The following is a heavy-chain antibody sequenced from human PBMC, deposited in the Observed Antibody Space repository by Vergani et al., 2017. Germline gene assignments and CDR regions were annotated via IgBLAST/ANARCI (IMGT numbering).Heavy chain of an antibody. CDR1: GFSLSNARMG. D-gene: IGHD5-12*01. V-gene: IGHV2-26*01. CDR3: ARILGSGYAERDDAFDI. CDR2: IFSNDEK. Sequence: QESGPVLVKPTETLTLTCTVSGFSLSNARMGVSWIRQPPGKALEWLAHIFSNDEKSYSTSLKSRLTISKDTSKSQVVLTMTNMDPVDTATYYCARILGSGYAERDDAFDIWGQGTMVTVSS. J-gene: IGHJ3*02.